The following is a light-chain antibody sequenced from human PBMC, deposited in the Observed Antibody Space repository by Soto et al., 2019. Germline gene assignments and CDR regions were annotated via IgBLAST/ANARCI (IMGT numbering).Light chain of an antibody. J-gene: IGKJ1*01. CDR1: QSISTW. CDR2: KAS. CDR3: QQFGAGSPWT. Sequence: DIQVTQSPSTLSASVGDRVTITCRASQSISTWLAWFQQKPGKAPKVLISKASTLESGVPSRFSGDGSGTEFTLIISSLQTDDSATYYCQQFGAGSPWTFGQGTKVEIK. V-gene: IGKV1-5*03.